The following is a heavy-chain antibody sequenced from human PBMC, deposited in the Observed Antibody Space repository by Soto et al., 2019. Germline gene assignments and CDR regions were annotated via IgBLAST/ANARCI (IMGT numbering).Heavy chain of an antibody. J-gene: IGHJ4*02. Sequence: ASVKVSCKASGYTFTSYYMHWVRQAPGQGLEWMGIINPSGGSTSYAQKFQGRVTMTRDTSTSTVYMELSSLGSEDTAVYYCARVWEGGSLEEGYCSGGSCYTLDYWGQGTLVTVSS. D-gene: IGHD2-15*01. CDR1: GYTFTSYY. CDR3: ARVWEGGSLEEGYCSGGSCYTLDY. CDR2: INPSGGST. V-gene: IGHV1-46*03.